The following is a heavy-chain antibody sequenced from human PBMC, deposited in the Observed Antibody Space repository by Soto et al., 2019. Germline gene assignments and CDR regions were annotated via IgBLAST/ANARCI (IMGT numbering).Heavy chain of an antibody. CDR1: GYTFTGYY. V-gene: IGHV1-2*04. D-gene: IGHD2-15*01. J-gene: IGHJ3*02. Sequence: ASVKVSCKASGYTFTGYYMHWVRQAPGQGLEWMGWINPNSGGTNYAQKFQGWVTMTRDTSISTAYMELSRLRSDDTAVYYCARDLLYCSGGSCYNHDAFDIWGQGTMVTVSS. CDR3: ARDLLYCSGGSCYNHDAFDI. CDR2: INPNSGGT.